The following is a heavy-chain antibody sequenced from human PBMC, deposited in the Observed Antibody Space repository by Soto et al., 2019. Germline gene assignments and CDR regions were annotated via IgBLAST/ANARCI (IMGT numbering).Heavy chain of an antibody. CDR1: GFTFSNAW. CDR2: IKSKTDGGTT. Sequence: PGGALRLSCSASGFTFSNAWMSWVRQAPGKGLEWVGRIKSKTDGGTTDYAAPVKGRFTISRDDSKNTLYLQMNSLKTEDTAVYYCTGLIAAAGNLYYYYGMDVWGQGTTVTV. D-gene: IGHD6-13*01. J-gene: IGHJ6*02. V-gene: IGHV3-15*01. CDR3: TGLIAAAGNLYYYYGMDV.